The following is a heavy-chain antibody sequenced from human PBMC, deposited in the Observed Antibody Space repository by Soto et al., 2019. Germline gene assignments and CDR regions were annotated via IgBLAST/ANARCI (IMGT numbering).Heavy chain of an antibody. V-gene: IGHV5-51*01. D-gene: IGHD3-10*01. CDR2: IYPGDIDS. Sequence: PGESLKISCKGPGYRFTSYWIGWVRQMPGKGLEWMGIIYPGDIDSRYSPSFEGQVSIPADKSISTVYLQWSSLKASDTAMYYCARQLWFGEFGEFAPFDYWGPGTLVTVSS. CDR3: ARQLWFGEFGEFAPFDY. J-gene: IGHJ4*02. CDR1: GYRFTSYW.